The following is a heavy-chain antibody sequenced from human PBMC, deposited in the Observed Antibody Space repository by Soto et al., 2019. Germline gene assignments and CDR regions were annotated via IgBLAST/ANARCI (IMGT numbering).Heavy chain of an antibody. J-gene: IGHJ5*02. D-gene: IGHD1-1*01. V-gene: IGHV4-39*07. Sequence: PSETLSLTCTVSGGSISSSTYYWGWMRQPPGKGLEWIASFFIGGSTYYNPSLKSRVTISVDKSKNQFSLKLTSVTAADTAVYYCARDQLEGNWFDPWGQGTLVTVSS. CDR3: ARDQLEGNWFDP. CDR1: GGSISSSTYY. CDR2: FFIGGST.